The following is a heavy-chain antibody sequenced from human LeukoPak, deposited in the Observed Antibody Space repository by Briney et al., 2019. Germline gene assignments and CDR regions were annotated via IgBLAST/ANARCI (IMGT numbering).Heavy chain of an antibody. V-gene: IGHV3-23*01. D-gene: IGHD1-26*01. CDR1: QLSFNTHS. CDR2: ISGRNNGEYT. J-gene: IGHJ4*02. CDR3: ARGTSGAYYQFGY. Sequence: PGGSLRLSGAASQLSFNTHSMSWVRQAPGKGLEWVSSISGRNNGEYTYYADSVEGRFTISRDSSKNTVYLHMNSLRGEDTAVYYCARGTSGAYYQFGYWGQGALVTVSS.